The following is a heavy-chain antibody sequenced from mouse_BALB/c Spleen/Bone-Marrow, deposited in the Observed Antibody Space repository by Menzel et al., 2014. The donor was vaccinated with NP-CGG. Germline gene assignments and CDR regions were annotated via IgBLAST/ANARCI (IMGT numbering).Heavy chain of an antibody. V-gene: IGHV2-9*02. CDR3: ARAFDY. CDR1: GFSLTSYS. Sequence: VQVVESGPGLVAPSQSLSITCTVSGFSLTSYSVYWVRQPPGKGLEWLGVICAGGSTNYYSALMSRLIISKDNSKRKVFLKMNSPQTDDTAMYYCARAFDYWGQGTTLTVSS. J-gene: IGHJ2*01. CDR2: ICAGGST.